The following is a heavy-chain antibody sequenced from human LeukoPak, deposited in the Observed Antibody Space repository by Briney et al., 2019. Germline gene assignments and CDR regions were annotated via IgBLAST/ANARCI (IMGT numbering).Heavy chain of an antibody. CDR1: GGFISRTNW. CDR3: VREANYDSGNYYLDY. D-gene: IGHD3-10*01. J-gene: IGHJ4*02. V-gene: IGHV4-4*02. CDR2: IYHSGST. Sequence: SETLSLTCAVSGGFISRTNWWNWVRQPPGKGLEWIGKIYHSGSTNYNPSLKSRVTMSVDKSKNQFSLNLNSVTAADTAIYYCVREANYDSGNYYLDYWGQGTLVTVSS.